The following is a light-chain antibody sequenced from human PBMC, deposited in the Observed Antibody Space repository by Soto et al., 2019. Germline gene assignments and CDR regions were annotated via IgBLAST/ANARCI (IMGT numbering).Light chain of an antibody. CDR1: QSIRRS. V-gene: IGKV1-39*01. Sequence: DIQMTQSPSSLSPSVADRVTITCRASQSIRRSLNWYQQKPGKAPNLLIYAASSLQTGVPSRFTGSGSGTDFTLTISNLQPEDFAVYYCQQTYSSPRTFGQGTKVDIK. CDR2: AAS. CDR3: QQTYSSPRT. J-gene: IGKJ1*01.